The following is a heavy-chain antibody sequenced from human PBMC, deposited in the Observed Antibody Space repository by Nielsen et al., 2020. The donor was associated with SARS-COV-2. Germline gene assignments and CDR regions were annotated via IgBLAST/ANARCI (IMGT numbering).Heavy chain of an antibody. J-gene: IGHJ4*02. CDR2: MFYIGTA. CDR3: ASLPALNNYSDS. D-gene: IGHD2/OR15-2a*01. Sequence: SETLSLTCTVSGVSVTSGSYFWSWIRQAPGKRLEWIGYMFYIGTANYNPSFQSRVNISVDTSKNQFSLKLPSVTAADTAVYYCASLPALNNYSDSWGQGTLVTVSS. V-gene: IGHV4-61*01. CDR1: GVSVTSGSYF.